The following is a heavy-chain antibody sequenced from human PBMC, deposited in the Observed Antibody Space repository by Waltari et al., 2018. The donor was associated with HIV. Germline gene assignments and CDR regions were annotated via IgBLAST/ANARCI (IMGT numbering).Heavy chain of an antibody. J-gene: IGHJ6*02. CDR2: IGVEK. CDR3: SLGGREAADYSYYGLDV. Sequence: EVKVLESGGDLVQHGGSLRLPCAGAGFMIINYAMTWARRGPGKGMVWDSAIGVEKYNYNADSVCGSVSITIACSENTDYLYINNLRADDTALYYCSLGGREAADYSYYGLDVWGHGTTVTVSS. V-gene: IGHV3-23*05. CDR1: GFMIINYA. D-gene: IGHD1-26*01.